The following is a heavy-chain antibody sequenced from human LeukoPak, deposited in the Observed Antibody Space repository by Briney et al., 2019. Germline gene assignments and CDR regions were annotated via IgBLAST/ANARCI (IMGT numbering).Heavy chain of an antibody. Sequence: GGSLRLSCAASGFTFSSYAMSWVRQAPGKGLEWVSAISGSGGSTYYADSVKGRFTISRDNSKNTLYLQINSLRAEETALYYCARPGTPLRNASRPYYKGAPFAYWAQGPLAPVSP. V-gene: IGHV3-23*01. J-gene: IGHJ4*02. CDR2: ISGSGGST. CDR3: ARPGTPLRNASRPYYKGAPFAY. CDR1: GFTFSSYA. D-gene: IGHD3-10*01.